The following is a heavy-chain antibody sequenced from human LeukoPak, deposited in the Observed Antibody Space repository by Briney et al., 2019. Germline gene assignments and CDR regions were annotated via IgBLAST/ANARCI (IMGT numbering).Heavy chain of an antibody. CDR2: ISSSGSTI. D-gene: IGHD1-26*01. CDR3: TRGGLGSWTFDS. J-gene: IGHJ4*02. V-gene: IGHV3-48*04. Sequence: GGSLRLSCAASGFILSTYSMTWVRQAPGKGLEWVSYISSSGSTIYYADSVKGRFTISRDNAKYSLYLQMNSLRAEDTAVYYCTRGGLGSWTFDSWGQGTLVTVSS. CDR1: GFILSTYS.